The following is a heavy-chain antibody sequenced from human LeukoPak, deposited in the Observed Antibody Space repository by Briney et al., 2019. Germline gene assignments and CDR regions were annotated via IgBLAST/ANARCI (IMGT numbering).Heavy chain of an antibody. Sequence: GGSLRLSCAASGFTFSNYGMNWVRQAPGKGLEWVSFISGSAATIYYADSVQGRFTISRDNARNSLYLQMNSLRAEDTAVYYCARMTTVTHYWGQGTLVTVSS. V-gene: IGHV3-48*03. J-gene: IGHJ4*02. CDR2: ISGSAATI. D-gene: IGHD4-17*01. CDR3: ARMTTVTHY. CDR1: GFTFSNYG.